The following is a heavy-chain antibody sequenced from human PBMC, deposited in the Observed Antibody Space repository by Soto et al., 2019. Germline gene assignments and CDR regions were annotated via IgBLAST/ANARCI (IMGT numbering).Heavy chain of an antibody. CDR1: GGSISSGGYS. D-gene: IGHD6-13*01. J-gene: IGHJ4*02. CDR3: ASSHAGAHITAAVH. Sequence: QLQLQESGSGLVKPSQTLSLTCAVSGGSISSGGYSWNWIRQPPGKGLEWIGYIYHSGSTYYNPSLKSRVTISVDRSKNQFSLKLSSVTAADTAVYYCASSHAGAHITAAVHWGQGTLVTLSS. CDR2: IYHSGST. V-gene: IGHV4-30-2*01.